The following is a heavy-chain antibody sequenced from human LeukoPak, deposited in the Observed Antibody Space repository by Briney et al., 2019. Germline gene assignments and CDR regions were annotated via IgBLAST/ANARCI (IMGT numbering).Heavy chain of an antibody. CDR3: AGRRLRQVWLPLRY. CDR2: INHSGST. CDR1: GASFSGYY. J-gene: IGHJ4*02. Sequence: SETLSLTCAVYGASFSGYYWSWIRHPPGKGLEWIGEINHSGSTNYNPSLKSRVTISVDTSKNQFSLKLSSVTAADTAVYYCAGRRLRQVWLPLRYWGQGTLVTVSS. V-gene: IGHV4-34*01. D-gene: IGHD5-18*01.